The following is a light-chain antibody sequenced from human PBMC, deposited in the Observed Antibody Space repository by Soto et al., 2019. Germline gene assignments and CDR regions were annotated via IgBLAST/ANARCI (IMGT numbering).Light chain of an antibody. CDR3: SSYTSSALLL. J-gene: IGLJ2*01. CDR2: EVT. Sequence: QSALTQPASVSGSPGQSITISCTGTSSDVGGYNYVSWYQQHPGKAPKLIIYEVTYRPSGVSNRFSGSKSGNTASLTISGLQAEDEDDYYCSSYTSSALLLFGGGTKRTVI. V-gene: IGLV2-14*01. CDR1: SSDVGGYNY.